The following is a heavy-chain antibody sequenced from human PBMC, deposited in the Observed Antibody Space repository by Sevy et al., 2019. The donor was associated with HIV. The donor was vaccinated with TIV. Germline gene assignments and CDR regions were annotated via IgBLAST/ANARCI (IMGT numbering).Heavy chain of an antibody. V-gene: IGHV4-61*01. Sequence: SETLSLTCTVSGGSVSSGSYYWSWIRQPPGKGLEWIGYIYDSGSTNYNPSLKSRVTISIDTSKTQFSLRLTSVTAADTAVYYCASAAPYFSGSERAYDYWGQGTLVTVSS. D-gene: IGHD3-10*01. CDR2: IYDSGST. J-gene: IGHJ4*02. CDR3: ASAAPYFSGSERAYDY. CDR1: GGSVSSGSYY.